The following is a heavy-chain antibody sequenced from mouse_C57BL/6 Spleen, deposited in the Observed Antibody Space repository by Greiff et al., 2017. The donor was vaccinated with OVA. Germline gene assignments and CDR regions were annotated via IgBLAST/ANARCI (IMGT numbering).Heavy chain of an antibody. CDR3: ARLKGDYYAMDY. CDR2: IYPGDGDT. CDR1: GYAFSSYW. V-gene: IGHV1-80*01. J-gene: IGHJ4*01. Sequence: VQLQQSGAELVKPGASVKISCKASGYAFSSYWMNWVKQRPGKGLEWIGQIYPGDGDTNYNGQFKGKATLTADKSSSTAYMQLSSLTSEDSAVYFCARLKGDYYAMDYWGQGTSVTVSS.